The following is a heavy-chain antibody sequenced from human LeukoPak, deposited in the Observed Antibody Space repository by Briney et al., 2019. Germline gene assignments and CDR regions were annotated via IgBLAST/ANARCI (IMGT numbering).Heavy chain of an antibody. J-gene: IGHJ4*02. Sequence: PGGSLRLSCVGSGFTFRGHAMHWVRQAPGKGLEWVALISYDGGKKYHADSVKGRFTISRDNSKNTLYLQMNSLRAEDTAVYYCAKDQDRWLRGGFDYWGQGTLVTVSS. CDR1: GFTFRGHA. V-gene: IGHV3-30*04. CDR3: AKDQDRWLRGGFDY. D-gene: IGHD5-12*01. CDR2: ISYDGGKK.